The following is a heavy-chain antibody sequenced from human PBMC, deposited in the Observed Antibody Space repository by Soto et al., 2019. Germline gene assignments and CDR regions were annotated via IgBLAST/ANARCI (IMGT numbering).Heavy chain of an antibody. CDR2: ISSSSSYI. V-gene: IGHV3-21*01. CDR1: GFTFSSYS. Sequence: TGGSLRLSCAASGFTFSSYSMNWVRQAPGKGLEWVSSISSSSSYIYYADSVKGRFTISRDNAKNSLYLQMNSLRAEDTAVYYCARDQDIVVVVAAPAYYYYGMDVWGQGTTVTVSS. J-gene: IGHJ6*02. CDR3: ARDQDIVVVVAAPAYYYYGMDV. D-gene: IGHD2-15*01.